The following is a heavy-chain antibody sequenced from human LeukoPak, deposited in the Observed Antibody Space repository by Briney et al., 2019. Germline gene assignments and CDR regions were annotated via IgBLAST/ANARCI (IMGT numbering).Heavy chain of an antibody. CDR3: ARDLDAFDI. J-gene: IGHJ3*02. Sequence: SETLSLTCTVSGGSISSYYWSWIRQPPGKGLEWIGYIYYSGSTNYNPSLKSRVTISVETSKNQFSLKLSSVTAADTAVYYCARDLDAFDIWGQGTMVTVSS. V-gene: IGHV4-59*01. CDR2: IYYSGST. CDR1: GGSISSYY.